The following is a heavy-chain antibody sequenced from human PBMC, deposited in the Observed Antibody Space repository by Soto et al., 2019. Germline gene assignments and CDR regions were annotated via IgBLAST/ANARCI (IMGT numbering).Heavy chain of an antibody. V-gene: IGHV4-39*01. D-gene: IGHD6-13*01. J-gene: IGHJ4*02. Sequence: QLQLQESGPGLVKPSETLSLTCNVSGGSVGSSSYYWGWIRQAPGKGLEWIVSTYYSAGTYYNPSLKSRVTTSIDASKNQFSLTVTSVTAADTAIYYCARHASRGYSSSWYFEDWGQGTPVTVSS. CDR2: TYYSAGT. CDR1: GGSVGSSSYY. CDR3: ARHASRGYSSSWYFED.